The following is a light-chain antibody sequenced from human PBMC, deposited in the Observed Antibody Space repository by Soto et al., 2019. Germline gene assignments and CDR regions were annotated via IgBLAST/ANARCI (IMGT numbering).Light chain of an antibody. CDR3: QSYDTSLSVV. V-gene: IGLV1-40*01. CDR2: ANS. CDR1: SSNIGAGYD. Sequence: QSVLTQPPSVSGAPGQRVTISCTGSSSNIGAGYDVHWYQQLPGTAPKLLMYANSNRPSGVPDRFSGSKSGTSASLAITGLQAEDEADYYCQSYDTSLSVVFGGGTNVTVL. J-gene: IGLJ2*01.